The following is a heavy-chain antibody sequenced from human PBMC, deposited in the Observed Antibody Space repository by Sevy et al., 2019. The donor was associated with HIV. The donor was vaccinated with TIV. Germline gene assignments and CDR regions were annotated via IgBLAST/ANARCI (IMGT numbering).Heavy chain of an antibody. J-gene: IGHJ4*02. Sequence: GGSLRLSCEASGFTFNGYTMDWVRQAPGKGLEWVASISRDSTKVYYGDSMRGRFTISRDNAKNSVYLHLSSLRVDDTGVYHCARARGAGYPADHYFDLWGLGILVTVSS. V-gene: IGHV3-21*06. CDR2: ISRDSTKV. D-gene: IGHD6-25*01. CDR3: ARARGAGYPADHYFDL. CDR1: GFTFNGYT.